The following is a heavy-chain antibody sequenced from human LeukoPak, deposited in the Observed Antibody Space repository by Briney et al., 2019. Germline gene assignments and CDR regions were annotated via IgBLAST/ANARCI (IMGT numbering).Heavy chain of an antibody. D-gene: IGHD2-2*01. CDR1: GGTFISYA. CDR3: ARERIVVVPAAMDY. J-gene: IGHJ4*02. Sequence: SVKVSCKASGGTFISYAISWVRQAPGQGLEWMGRIIPILGIANYAQKFQGRVTITADKSTSTAYMELSSLRSEDTAVYYCARERIVVVPAAMDYWGQGTLVTVSS. V-gene: IGHV1-69*04. CDR2: IIPILGIA.